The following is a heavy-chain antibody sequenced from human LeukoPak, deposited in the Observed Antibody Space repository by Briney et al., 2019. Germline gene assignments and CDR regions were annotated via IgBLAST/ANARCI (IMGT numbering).Heavy chain of an antibody. D-gene: IGHD5-18*01. CDR2: ISSSSSYI. CDR3: ARQAITAMADY. J-gene: IGHJ4*02. CDR1: GFTFSSYR. V-gene: IGHV3-21*01. Sequence: GGSLRLSCAASGFTFSSYRMNWVRQAPGKGLEWVSSISSSSSYIYYADSVKGRFTISRDNAKNSLYLQMNSLRAEDTAVYYCARQAITAMADYWGQGTLVTVSS.